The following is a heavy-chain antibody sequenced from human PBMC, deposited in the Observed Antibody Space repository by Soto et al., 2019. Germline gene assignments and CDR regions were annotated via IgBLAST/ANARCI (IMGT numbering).Heavy chain of an antibody. CDR1: GFAFSGSA. Sequence: EVQLVESGGGLVQPGGSLKLSCAASGFAFSGSAMYWVRQASGKGPEWVGRIRSKGHNYATEYAASVKGRFTISRDDSNTTAYLQMNSLQTEDTAVYYCTRDLFSYDYSGILWFDPWGQGTLVTVSS. D-gene: IGHD3-16*01. V-gene: IGHV3-73*02. CDR3: TRDLFSYDYSGILWFDP. CDR2: IRSKGHNYAT. J-gene: IGHJ5*02.